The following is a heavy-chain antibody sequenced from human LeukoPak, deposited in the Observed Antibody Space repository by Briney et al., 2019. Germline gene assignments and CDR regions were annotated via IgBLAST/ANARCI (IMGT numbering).Heavy chain of an antibody. J-gene: IGHJ4*02. CDR3: ARMNHSSWYSVGPFDY. D-gene: IGHD6-13*01. CDR1: GYSFTSYW. CDR2: IYPGDSDT. V-gene: IGHV5-51*01. Sequence: GESLKISCKGSGYSFTSYWIGWVRQMPGKGPEWMGIIYPGDSDTRYSPSFQGQVTVSADKSISTAYLQWSSLKASDTAMYYCARMNHSSWYSVGPFDYWGQGTLVTVSS.